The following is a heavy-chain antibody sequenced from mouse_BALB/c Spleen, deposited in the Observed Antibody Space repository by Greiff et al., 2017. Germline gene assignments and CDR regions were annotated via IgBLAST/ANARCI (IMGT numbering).Heavy chain of an antibody. CDR2: INPDSSTI. D-gene: IGHD2-1*01. Sequence: EVQGVESGGGLVQPGGSLKLSCAASGFDFSRYWMSWVRQAPGKGLEWIGEINPDSSTINYTPSLKDKFIISRDNAKNTLYLQMSKVRSEDTALYYCARWGGNYEDYAMDYWGQGTSVTVSS. V-gene: IGHV4-1*02. J-gene: IGHJ4*01. CDR3: ARWGGNYEDYAMDY. CDR1: GFDFSRYW.